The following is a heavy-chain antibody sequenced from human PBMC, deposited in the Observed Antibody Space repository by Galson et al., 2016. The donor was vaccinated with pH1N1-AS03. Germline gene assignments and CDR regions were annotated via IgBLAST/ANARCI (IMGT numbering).Heavy chain of an antibody. J-gene: IGHJ4*02. V-gene: IGHV4-4*07. Sequence: SETLSLTCTVSGDSISIDYWSWIRQSAGKGLEWIGRTHTSGSSNYNPSLKGRVTMSIDRSKNEISLKVTSVTAADTAVYYCSREALYSSVDCFDLWVQGTQVAVSS. CDR2: THTSGSS. D-gene: IGHD2-2*02. CDR1: GDSISIDY. CDR3: SREALYSSVDCFDL.